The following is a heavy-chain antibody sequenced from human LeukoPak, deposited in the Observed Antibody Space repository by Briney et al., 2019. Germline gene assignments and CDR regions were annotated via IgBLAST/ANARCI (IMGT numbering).Heavy chain of an antibody. CDR3: ARDRAIDIRAYDI. D-gene: IGHD5-12*01. CDR1: GFPFSGVN. J-gene: IGHJ3*02. CDR2: FGSSGSYI. Sequence: GGSLRLSCAASGFPFSGVNMNWVPDAPGRGLVGVSFFGSSGSYIKYADSVKGRFTISRDNAKNSLYLQRNSLRAEDTAMYFCARDRAIDIRAYDIWGQGTMVTVSS. V-gene: IGHV3-21*01.